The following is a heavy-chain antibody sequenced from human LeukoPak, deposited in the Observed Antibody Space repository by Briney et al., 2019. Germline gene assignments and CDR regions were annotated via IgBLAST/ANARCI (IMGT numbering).Heavy chain of an antibody. CDR2: IYYSGST. D-gene: IGHD5-24*01. CDR1: GASISSHY. J-gene: IGHJ4*02. CDR3: ACRDGTE. V-gene: IGHV4-59*08. Sequence: PSETLSLTCTVSGASISSHYWTWIRQPPGNGLQWIGHIYYSGSTNYNPSLKSRVTISVDMSKNQFSLKLSSVTAADTAVYYCACRDGTEWGQGTLVTVSS.